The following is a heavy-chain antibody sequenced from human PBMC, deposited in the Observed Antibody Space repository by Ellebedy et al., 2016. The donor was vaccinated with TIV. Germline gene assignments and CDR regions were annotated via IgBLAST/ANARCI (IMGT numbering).Heavy chain of an antibody. Sequence: LRLXXSVSGVSVRSGDYYWSWIRQPPGKGLEWIGCLHNSGRTFSNPSLRGRVTISVDSSKNQFSVRLSSVTAADTAVYYCARDPSPLWFGELSPDTSYSYGMDVWGQGTAVTVSS. D-gene: IGHD3-10*01. CDR3: ARDPSPLWFGELSPDTSYSYGMDV. CDR2: LHNSGRT. J-gene: IGHJ6*02. CDR1: GVSVRSGDYY. V-gene: IGHV4-30-4*01.